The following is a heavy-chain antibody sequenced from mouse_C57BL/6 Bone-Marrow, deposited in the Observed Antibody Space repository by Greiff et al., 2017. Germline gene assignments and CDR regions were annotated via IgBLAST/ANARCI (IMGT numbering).Heavy chain of an antibody. CDR1: GYTFTSYW. D-gene: IGHD4-1*01. V-gene: IGHV1-59*01. J-gene: IGHJ2*01. CDR3: ARRWTGND. CDR2: IDPSDSYT. Sequence: VQLQQPGAELVRPGTSVKLSCKASGYTFTSYWMHWVKQRPGQGLEWIGVIDPSDSYTNYTQKFKGQATLTVDTSSSTAYMQLGSLTSEDSAVYYCARRWTGNDWGQGTTLTVSS.